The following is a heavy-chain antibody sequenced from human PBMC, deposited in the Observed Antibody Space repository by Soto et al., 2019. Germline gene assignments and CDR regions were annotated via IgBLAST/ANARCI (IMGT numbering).Heavy chain of an antibody. Sequence: VKVSCKASGYTFTGYYMHWVRQAPGQGLEWMGWINPNSGGTNYAQKFQGRVTMTRDTSISTAYMELSRLRSDDTAVYYCASIVATISDYGMDVWGQGTTGTVSS. CDR2: INPNSGGT. CDR3: ASIVATISDYGMDV. D-gene: IGHD5-12*01. CDR1: GYTFTGYY. J-gene: IGHJ6*02. V-gene: IGHV1-2*02.